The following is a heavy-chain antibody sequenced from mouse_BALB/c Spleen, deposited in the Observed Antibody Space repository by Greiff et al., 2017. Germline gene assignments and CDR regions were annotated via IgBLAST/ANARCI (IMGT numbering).Heavy chain of an antibody. D-gene: IGHD2-3*01. V-gene: IGHV2-9*02. J-gene: IGHJ3*01. Sequence: QVQLQQSGPGLVAPSQSLSITCTVSGFSLSSYGVHWVRQPPGKGLEWLGVIWAGGSTNYNSALMSRLSISKDNSKSQVFLKMNSLQTDDTAMYYCGRVRDDGYYEAYWGQGTLVTVSA. CDR3: GRVRDDGYYEAY. CDR2: IWAGGST. CDR1: GFSLSSYG.